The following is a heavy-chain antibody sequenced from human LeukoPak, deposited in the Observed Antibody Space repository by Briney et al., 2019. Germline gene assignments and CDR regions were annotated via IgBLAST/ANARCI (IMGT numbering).Heavy chain of an antibody. CDR3: ARGTEQWLSSFDS. CDR1: GGTFSGYT. CDR2: LIPSLSVT. J-gene: IGHJ4*02. V-gene: IGHV1-69*02. D-gene: IGHD6-19*01. Sequence: ASVTASCKASGGTFSGYTINWLRQAPGQGLEWMGRLIPSLSVTNYARKFQGRVSITAVISTSTAYLDLSSLKSEDTAVYYCARGTEQWLSSFDSWGQGTLVTVSS.